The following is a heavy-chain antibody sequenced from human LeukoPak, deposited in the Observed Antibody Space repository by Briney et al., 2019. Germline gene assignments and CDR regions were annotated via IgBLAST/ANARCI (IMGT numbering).Heavy chain of an antibody. CDR3: ARGSTTSFYFDY. CDR2: ITNSGGTI. J-gene: IGHJ4*02. D-gene: IGHD4-11*01. Sequence: GGSLRLSCAPPGFAPSSYEMNGVGQAPGKGLEWVSYITNSGGTIYYADSLKGRFTISRDNAKNSLYLQMNSMRAEDTAVYYCARGSTTSFYFDYWGQGTLVTVSS. V-gene: IGHV3-48*03. CDR1: GFAPSSYE.